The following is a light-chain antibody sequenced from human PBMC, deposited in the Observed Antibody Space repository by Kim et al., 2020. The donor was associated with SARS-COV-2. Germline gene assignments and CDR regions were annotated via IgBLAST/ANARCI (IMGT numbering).Light chain of an antibody. CDR1: TSNIGSNT. CDR3: AAWDDSLNGPV. CDR2: SND. J-gene: IGLJ3*02. V-gene: IGLV1-44*01. Sequence: QSVLTQPPSASGTPGQRVTISCSGRTSNIGSNTVNWYQQLPGTAPKLVIYSNDQRPSGVPDRFTGSKSGTSASLAISGLQSEDEADYYCAAWDDSLNGPVFGGGTQLTVL.